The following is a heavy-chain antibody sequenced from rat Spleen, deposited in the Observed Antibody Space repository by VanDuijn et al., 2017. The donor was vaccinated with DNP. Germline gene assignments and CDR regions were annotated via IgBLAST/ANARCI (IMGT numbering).Heavy chain of an antibody. CDR3: AGYYYDGNYYYGNFDY. D-gene: IGHD1-12*02. J-gene: IGHJ2*01. CDR1: GFTFSDSN. V-gene: IGHV5-7*01. CDR2: ISYDGSST. Sequence: EVQLVESGGGLVQPGRSLKLSCAASGFTFSDSNMAWVRQAPKTGLEWVATISYDGSSTYYRDSVKGRFTISRDNAKSTLYLQMGSLRSEDTATYYCAGYYYDGNYYYGNFDYWGQGVMVTVSS.